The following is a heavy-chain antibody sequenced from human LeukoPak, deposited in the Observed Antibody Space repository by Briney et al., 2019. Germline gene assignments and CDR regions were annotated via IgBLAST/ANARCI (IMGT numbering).Heavy chain of an antibody. CDR2: ISSSSSYT. J-gene: IGHJ4*02. CDR1: GFTVSDYY. Sequence: GGSLRLSCAASGFTVSDYYMSWIRQAPGKGLEWVSYISSSSSYTNYADSVKGRFTMSRDNAKNSLYLQMNSLRAEDTAVYYCARRRYSSGWYVDYWGQGTLVTVSS. D-gene: IGHD6-19*01. V-gene: IGHV3-11*06. CDR3: ARRRYSSGWYVDY.